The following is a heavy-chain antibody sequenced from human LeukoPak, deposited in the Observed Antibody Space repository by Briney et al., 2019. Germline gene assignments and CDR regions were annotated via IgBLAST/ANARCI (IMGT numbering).Heavy chain of an antibody. CDR2: IKQDGSEK. D-gene: IGHD6-13*01. Sequence: QPGPSPRLSCAASGLTLSSYWTSWVRQAPGKGLGWVANIKQDGSEKYYVDSVKGRFTNSRDNAKNSLYLQMNSLRAEDTAVYYCAREPTYSSSWHTSCDYWGQGILVTVSS. CDR1: GLTLSSYW. J-gene: IGHJ4*02. CDR3: AREPTYSSSWHTSCDY. V-gene: IGHV3-7*01.